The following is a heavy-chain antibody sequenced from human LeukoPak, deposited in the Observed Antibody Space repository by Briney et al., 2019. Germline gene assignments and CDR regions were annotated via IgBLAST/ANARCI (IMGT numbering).Heavy chain of an antibody. J-gene: IGHJ3*02. CDR1: GYTFTGYY. CDR3: AKFRELLGAFDI. Sequence: GASVKVSCKASGYTFTGYYMHWVRQASGQGLEWMGLINPNSGGTNYAQKFQGRVTMTRDTSISTAYMELSRLRSDDTAVYYCAKFRELLGAFDIWGQGTMVTVSS. D-gene: IGHD1-26*01. CDR2: INPNSGGT. V-gene: IGHV1-2*02.